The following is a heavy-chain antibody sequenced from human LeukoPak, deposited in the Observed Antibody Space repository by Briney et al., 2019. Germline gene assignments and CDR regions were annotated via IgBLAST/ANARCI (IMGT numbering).Heavy chain of an antibody. J-gene: IGHJ4*02. CDR2: ISVSSGST. V-gene: IGHV3-23*01. D-gene: IGHD3-10*01. Sequence: GGSLRLSCAASGFTFSSYAMSWVRQAPGNGLEWVSGISVSSGSTYYADSVKGRFTISRDNSKNTLYLQMNSLRAEDTAVYYCARTSMVRGVPYYFDYWGQGTLVTVSS. CDR3: ARTSMVRGVPYYFDY. CDR1: GFTFSSYA.